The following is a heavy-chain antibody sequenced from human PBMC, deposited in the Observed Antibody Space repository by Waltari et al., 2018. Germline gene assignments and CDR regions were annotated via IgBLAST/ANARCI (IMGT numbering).Heavy chain of an antibody. J-gene: IGHJ4*02. CDR3: ARVTYYYDSSGYYY. CDR1: GGSISSSS. Sequence: LQLQESGPGLVKPSETLSLTCTVSGGSISSSSYYWGWIRQPPGKGLEWVSSISSSSRYIYYADSRKGRFTISRDNAKNSLYLQMNSLRAEDTAGYYCARVTYYYDSSGYYYWGQGTLVTVSS. V-gene: IGHV3-21*01. CDR2: ISSSSRYI. D-gene: IGHD3-22*01.